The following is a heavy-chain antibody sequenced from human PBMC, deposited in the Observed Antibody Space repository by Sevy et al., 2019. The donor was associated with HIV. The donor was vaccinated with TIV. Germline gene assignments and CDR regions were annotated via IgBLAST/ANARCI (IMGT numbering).Heavy chain of an antibody. Sequence: GGSLRLSCAASGFTFSSYSMNWVRQAPGKGLEWVSYISSSSSTIYYADSVKGRFTISRDNSKNTLYLQMNSLRAEDTAVYYCARDKVVVAATPYYYYGMDVWGQGTTVTVSS. V-gene: IGHV3-48*01. CDR1: GFTFSSYS. D-gene: IGHD2-15*01. CDR3: ARDKVVVAATPYYYYGMDV. CDR2: ISSSSSTI. J-gene: IGHJ6*02.